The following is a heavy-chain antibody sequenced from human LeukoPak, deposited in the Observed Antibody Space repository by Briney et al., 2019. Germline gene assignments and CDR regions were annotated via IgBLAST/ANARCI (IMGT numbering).Heavy chain of an antibody. J-gene: IGHJ4*02. CDR2: ISSSSSYI. V-gene: IGHV3-21*01. CDR1: GFTFSSYS. Sequence: GGSLRLSCAASGFTFSSYSMNWVRQAPGKGLEWVSSISSSSSYIYYADSVKGRFTISRDNAKNSLYLQMNSLRAEDTAVNYCARDGAKLELPFDYWGQGTLVTVSS. D-gene: IGHD1-7*01. CDR3: ARDGAKLELPFDY.